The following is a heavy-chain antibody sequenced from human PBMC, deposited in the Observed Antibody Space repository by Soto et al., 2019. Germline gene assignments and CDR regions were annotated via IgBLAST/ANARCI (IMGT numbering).Heavy chain of an antibody. CDR3: AHMNTTASLKS. J-gene: IGHJ1*01. D-gene: IGHD1-1*01. Sequence: QITLKESGPTLVKPTQTLTLTCTFSGFSLSTSGVGVGWIRQPPGKALDWLALIYWDDDKRYSPSLKSRLTITKDTSKNQVVLTTSIMDPVDTATCFCAHMNTTASLKSWGKGTLVTVSS. CDR1: GFSLSTSGVG. CDR2: IYWDDDK. V-gene: IGHV2-5*02.